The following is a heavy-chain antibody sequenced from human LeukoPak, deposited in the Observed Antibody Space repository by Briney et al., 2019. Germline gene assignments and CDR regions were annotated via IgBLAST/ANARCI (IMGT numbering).Heavy chain of an antibody. CDR2: INHSGST. CDR3: AKDMGGSGPFDY. V-gene: IGHV4-34*01. D-gene: IGHD6-19*01. J-gene: IGHJ4*02. CDR1: GGSFSGYY. Sequence: PSETLSLTCAVYGGSFSGYYWSWIRQPPGKGLEWIGEINHSGSTTYNSSLKSRVTISLDTSKNQFSLKLSSVTAADTAVYYCAKDMGGSGPFDYWGQGTLVTVSS.